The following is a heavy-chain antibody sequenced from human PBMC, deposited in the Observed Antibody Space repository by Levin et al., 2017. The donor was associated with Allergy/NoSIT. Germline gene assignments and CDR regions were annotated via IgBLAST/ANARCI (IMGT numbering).Heavy chain of an antibody. Sequence: QAGGSLRLSCAASGFTVSSNYMSWVRQAPGKGLEWVSVIYSGGSTHYADSVKGRFTISRDNSKNTLYLQMSSLRAEDTAVYYCAGYCSGGSCYGGSRYYYGMDVWGQGTTVTVSS. CDR1: GFTVSSNY. J-gene: IGHJ6*02. CDR3: AGYCSGGSCYGGSRYYYGMDV. D-gene: IGHD2-15*01. CDR2: IYSGGST. V-gene: IGHV3-53*01.